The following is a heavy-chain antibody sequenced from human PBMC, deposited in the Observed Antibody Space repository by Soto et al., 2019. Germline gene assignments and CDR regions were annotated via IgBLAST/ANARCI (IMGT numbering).Heavy chain of an antibody. V-gene: IGHV3-30*18. CDR2: ISYDGSNK. Sequence: GGSLRLSCAASGFTFSSYGMHWVRQAPGKGLEWVAVISYDGSNKYYADSVKGRFTISRDNSKNTLYLQMNSLRAEDSSVYYCAKFRFLEWLFQDAFDIWGQGTMVTVSS. D-gene: IGHD3-3*01. CDR1: GFTFSSYG. CDR3: AKFRFLEWLFQDAFDI. J-gene: IGHJ3*02.